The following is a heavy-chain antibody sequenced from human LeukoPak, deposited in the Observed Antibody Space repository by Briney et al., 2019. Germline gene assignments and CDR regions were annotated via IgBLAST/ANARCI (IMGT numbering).Heavy chain of an antibody. Sequence: PGGSLRLSCAASGSAFSSYWMHWVRQAPGKGLVWVSRINSDGRTTNYADSVKGRFTISRDNSKNTLYLQMNSLRAEDTAVYYCARGVNYFVLEYWGQGTLVTISS. V-gene: IGHV3-74*01. CDR1: GSAFSSYW. CDR3: ARGVNYFVLEY. D-gene: IGHD3-10*02. J-gene: IGHJ4*02. CDR2: INSDGRTT.